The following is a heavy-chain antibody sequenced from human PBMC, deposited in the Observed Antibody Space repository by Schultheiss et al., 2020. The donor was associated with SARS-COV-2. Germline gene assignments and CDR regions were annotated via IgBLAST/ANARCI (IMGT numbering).Heavy chain of an antibody. CDR3: ARDALGLDNFDY. CDR2: ISAYNGNT. V-gene: IGHV1-18*01. D-gene: IGHD2-2*03. J-gene: IGHJ4*02. CDR1: GYSFTSYG. Sequence: GESLKISCKGSGYSFTSYGISWVRQAPGQGLEWMGWISAYNGNTKYAQKLQGRVTMTTDTSTTTAYMELRSLRSDDTAVYYCARDALGLDNFDYWGQGTLVTVSS.